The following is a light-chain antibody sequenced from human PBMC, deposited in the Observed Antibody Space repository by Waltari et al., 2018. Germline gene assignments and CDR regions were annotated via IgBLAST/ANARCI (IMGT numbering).Light chain of an antibody. CDR1: SSDVGGYNS. Sequence: QSALTQPASVSGPPGQSITISCTGTSSDVGGYNSVSWYQDHPGQAPKVIIYDVSDRPSGISERFSGSKSGNTASLTISGLQAEDEADYYCSSQSSDNVVLFGGGTKLTVL. CDR3: SSQSSDNVVL. J-gene: IGLJ2*01. V-gene: IGLV2-14*03. CDR2: DVS.